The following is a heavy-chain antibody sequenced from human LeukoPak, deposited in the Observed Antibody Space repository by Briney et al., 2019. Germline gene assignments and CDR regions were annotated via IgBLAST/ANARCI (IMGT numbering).Heavy chain of an antibody. J-gene: IGHJ6*02. Sequence: PGGSLRLSCSASGFTFRNYAMSWVRQAPGKGLEWVSGISGSGGKTDFADSVKGRFTISRDNSKNTLYLQMSSLRAEDTAVYYCAKGPRERLYGTYYGLDVWGQGTTVTVSS. CDR3: AKGPRERLYGTYYGLDV. CDR1: GFTFRNYA. V-gene: IGHV3-23*01. CDR2: ISGSGGKT. D-gene: IGHD2-8*01.